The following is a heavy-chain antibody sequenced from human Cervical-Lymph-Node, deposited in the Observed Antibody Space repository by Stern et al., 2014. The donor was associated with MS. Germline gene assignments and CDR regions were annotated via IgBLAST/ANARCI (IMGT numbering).Heavy chain of an antibody. V-gene: IGHV4-59*08. D-gene: IGHD6-6*01. CDR2: ISSSGGT. Sequence: QLQLQESGPGLVKPSETLSLTCTVSGGSTSSYYWSWIRQPPGKGLEWIGYISSSGGTKYNPSLKSRVTISVDTSKNQFALNPRSVTAADAAVYYCARGYTTSSGRPDYWGQGTLVTVST. J-gene: IGHJ4*02. CDR3: ARGYTTSSGRPDY. CDR1: GGSTSSYY.